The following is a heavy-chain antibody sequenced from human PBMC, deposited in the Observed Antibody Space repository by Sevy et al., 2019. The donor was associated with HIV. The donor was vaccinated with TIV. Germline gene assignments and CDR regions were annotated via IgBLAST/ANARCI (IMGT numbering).Heavy chain of an antibody. CDR1: EFTFSSYA. D-gene: IGHD3-22*01. CDR3: TKLSMIVVVTSYFDC. J-gene: IGHJ4*02. V-gene: IGHV3-23*01. Sequence: GGSLRLSCAASEFTFSSYAMSWVRQAPGKGLEWVSGISGSGLTTYYADSVKGRFTISRDNSKNPVYLEMNSLRVDDTAIYYCTKLSMIVVVTSYFDCWGQGTLVTVSS. CDR2: ISGSGLTT.